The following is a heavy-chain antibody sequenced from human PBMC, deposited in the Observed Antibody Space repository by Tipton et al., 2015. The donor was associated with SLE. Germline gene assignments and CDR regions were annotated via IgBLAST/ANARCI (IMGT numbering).Heavy chain of an antibody. V-gene: IGHV3-48*01. Sequence: SLRLSCAASGFTFSSYSMNWVRQAPGKGLEWVSYISSSSSTIYYADSVKGRFTISRDKARNSLYLQMNSLRAEDTAVYYCARPGLCRGVVGALGYWGQGTLVTVSS. CDR1: GFTFSSYS. D-gene: IGHD1-26*01. J-gene: IGHJ4*02. CDR2: ISSSSSTI. CDR3: ARPGLCRGVVGALGY.